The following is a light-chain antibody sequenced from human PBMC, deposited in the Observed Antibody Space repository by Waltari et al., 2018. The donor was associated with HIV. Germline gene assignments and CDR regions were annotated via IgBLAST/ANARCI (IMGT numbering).Light chain of an antibody. CDR2: EDN. V-gene: IGLV6-57*01. CDR1: SGSIASYY. Sequence: NFMLTQPHSVSESPGKTVIISCSRSSGSIASYYVQWYQQRPDSSPTTVIYEDNQRPSGVPDRFSGSIDSSSNSASLTISGLKTEDEADYYCQSYDSNNVLFGGGTKLTVL. CDR3: QSYDSNNVL. J-gene: IGLJ2*01.